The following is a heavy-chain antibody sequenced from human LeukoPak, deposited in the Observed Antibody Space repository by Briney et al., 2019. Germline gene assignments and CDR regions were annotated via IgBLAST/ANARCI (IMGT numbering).Heavy chain of an antibody. CDR2: MNPNSGNT. J-gene: IGHJ6*02. CDR3: AILTIFRVLYGMDV. CDR1: GYTFTSYD. V-gene: IGHV1-8*01. Sequence: WASVKVSCKASGYTFTSYDIHWVQQATGQGLEWMGWMNPNSGNTGYAQKFQGRVTMTRNTSISTAYMELSSLRSEDTAVYYCAILTIFRVLYGMDVWGQGTTVTVSS. D-gene: IGHD3-3*01.